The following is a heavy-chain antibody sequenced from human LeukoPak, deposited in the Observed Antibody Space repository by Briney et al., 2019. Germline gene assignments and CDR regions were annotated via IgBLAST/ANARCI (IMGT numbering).Heavy chain of an antibody. Sequence: SETLSLTCTVSGGSISSYYWSWIRQPPGKGLEWIGYIYYSGSTNYNPSLKSRVTISVDRSKNQFSLKLSSVTAADTAVYYCARFLTYYYDSSGSWDYYYGMDVWGQGTTVTVSS. J-gene: IGHJ6*02. CDR2: IYYSGST. V-gene: IGHV4-59*08. CDR3: ARFLTYYYDSSGSWDYYYGMDV. CDR1: GGSISSYY. D-gene: IGHD3-22*01.